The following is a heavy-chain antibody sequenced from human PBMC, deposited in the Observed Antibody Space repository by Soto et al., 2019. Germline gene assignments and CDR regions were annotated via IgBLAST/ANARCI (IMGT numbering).Heavy chain of an antibody. CDR3: AREYLAIHYYDSSGYPDAFDI. J-gene: IGHJ3*02. V-gene: IGHV1-18*04. Sequence: SVKVSCKASGYTFTSYGISWVRQAPGQGLEWMGWISAYNGNTNYAQKLQGRVTMTTDTSTSTAYMELRSLRSDDTAVYYCAREYLAIHYYDSSGYPDAFDIWGQGTMVTVS. CDR2: ISAYNGNT. CDR1: GYTFTSYG. D-gene: IGHD3-22*01.